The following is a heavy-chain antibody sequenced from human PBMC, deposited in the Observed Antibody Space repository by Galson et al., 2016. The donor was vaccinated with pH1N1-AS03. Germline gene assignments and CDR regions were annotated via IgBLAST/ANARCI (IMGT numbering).Heavy chain of an antibody. D-gene: IGHD3-10*01. Sequence: QSGAEVKKPGESLKISCKGSGYTFSSYWIAWVRQMPGKGLEWIGEIIIGRGLPPTYNPSLKRRVTISIDTSRGELSLRLRSVTAADTGVYYCARRPTGIDYWGQGSQVTVSS. V-gene: IGHV5-51*01. CDR1: GYTFSSYW. CDR3: ARRPTGIDY. J-gene: IGHJ4*02. CDR2: IIGRGLPP.